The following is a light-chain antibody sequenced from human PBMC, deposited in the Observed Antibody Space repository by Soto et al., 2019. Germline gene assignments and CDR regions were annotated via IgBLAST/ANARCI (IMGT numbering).Light chain of an antibody. CDR3: CSYAGSTSLV. Sequence: QSALTQAASGSGSLGQSITISCTGTSSDVGSYNLVSWYQQHPGKAPKLMIYEGNERPSGVSNRFSGSKSGNTASLTISGLQAEDEADYYCCSYAGSTSLVFGGGTKLTVL. CDR2: EGN. CDR1: SSDVGSYNL. J-gene: IGLJ2*01. V-gene: IGLV2-23*01.